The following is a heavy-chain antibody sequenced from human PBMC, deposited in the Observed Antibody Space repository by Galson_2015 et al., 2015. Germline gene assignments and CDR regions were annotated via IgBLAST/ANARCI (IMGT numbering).Heavy chain of an antibody. J-gene: IGHJ6*02. CDR3: ARGDYDFWSGYPGNHYYYGMDV. Sequence: SVKVSCKASGGTFSSYTISWVRQAPGQGLEWMGGIIPIFGTANYAQKFQGRVTITADESTSTAYMELSSLRSEDTAVYYCARGDYDFWSGYPGNHYYYGMDVWGQGTTVTVSS. D-gene: IGHD3-3*01. V-gene: IGHV1-69*13. CDR1: GGTFSSYT. CDR2: IIPIFGTA.